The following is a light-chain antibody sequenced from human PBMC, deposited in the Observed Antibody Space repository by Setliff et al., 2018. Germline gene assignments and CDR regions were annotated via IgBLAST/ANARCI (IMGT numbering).Light chain of an antibody. CDR2: DVS. J-gene: IGLJ3*02. V-gene: IGLV2-14*03. CDR1: SSDIGGYNY. Sequence: QSVLTQPASVSGSPGQSITISCTGTSSDIGGYNYVSWYQQHAGKAPKVMIYDVSNRPSGVSDRFSGSKSGNTASLTISGLQTEDEADYYCSSYTSTSTLDWVFGGGTKSPS. CDR3: SSYTSTSTLDWV.